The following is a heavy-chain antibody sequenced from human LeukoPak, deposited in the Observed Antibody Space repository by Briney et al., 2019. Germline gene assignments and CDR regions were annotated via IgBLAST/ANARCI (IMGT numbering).Heavy chain of an antibody. CDR3: ATKQWLAPPPDS. J-gene: IGHJ4*02. CDR2: INTDGTVT. Sequence: GGSLRLSCAASGFTFSKYWMLWVRQAPGKGLESVSRINTDGTVTTYADSVKGRFTVSRDNADNTMFLQMNSVRDEGTAVYYCATKQWLAPPPDSWGQGTPVTVSS. D-gene: IGHD6-19*01. CDR1: GFTFSKYW. V-gene: IGHV3-74*01.